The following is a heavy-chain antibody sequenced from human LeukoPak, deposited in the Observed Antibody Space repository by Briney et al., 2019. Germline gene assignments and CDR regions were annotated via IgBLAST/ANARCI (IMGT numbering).Heavy chain of an antibody. V-gene: IGHV4-30-4*07. D-gene: IGHD6-19*01. CDR2: IYYSGST. CDR1: GDSISSGGYA. J-gene: IGHJ2*01. Sequence: SQTLSLTCAVSGDSISSGGYAWSWSRRPPGKGLEWIGYIYYSGSTYYNPSLKSRVTISVDTSKNQFSLKLSSVTAADTAVYYCASVSSGWYERYFDLWGRGTLVTVSS. CDR3: ASVSSGWYERYFDL.